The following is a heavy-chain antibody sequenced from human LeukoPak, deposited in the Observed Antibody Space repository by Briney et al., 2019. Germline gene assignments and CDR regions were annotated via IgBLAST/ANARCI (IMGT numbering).Heavy chain of an antibody. CDR3: ARGVPAASPWWFDP. CDR2: INPNSGGT. J-gene: IGHJ5*02. Sequence: GASVKVPCKASGYTFTGYHMHWVRQAPGQGLEWMGWINPNSGGTNYAQKLQGRVTMTRDASISTAYMELSRLRSDDTAVYYCARGVPAASPWWFDPWGQGTLVTVSS. CDR1: GYTFTGYH. D-gene: IGHD2-2*01. V-gene: IGHV1-2*02.